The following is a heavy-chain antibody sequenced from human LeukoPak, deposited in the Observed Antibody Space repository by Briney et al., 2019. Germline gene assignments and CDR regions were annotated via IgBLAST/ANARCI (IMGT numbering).Heavy chain of an antibody. CDR2: IIPIFGTA. J-gene: IGHJ4*02. CDR3: AREGGRAAFDY. CDR1: GGTFSSYA. V-gene: IGHV1-69*06. D-gene: IGHD3-16*01. Sequence: SVKVSCKASGGTFSSYAISWVPEGPGQGLGWMGGIIPIFGTANYAQKFQGGVTITADKSTSTAYMELSSLRSEDTAVYYCAREGGRAAFDYWGQGTLVTVSS.